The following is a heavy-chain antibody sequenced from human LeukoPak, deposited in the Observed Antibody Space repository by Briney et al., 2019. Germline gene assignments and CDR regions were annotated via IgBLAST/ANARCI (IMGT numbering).Heavy chain of an antibody. V-gene: IGHV1-69*04. D-gene: IGHD5-18*01. Sequence: SVKVSCKASGGTFSSYAISWVRQAPGQGLEWMGRIITILGIANYAQKFQGRVTITADKSTSTAYMELSSLRSEDTAVYYCARSPVDTAMVTAYYFDYWGQGTLVTVSS. J-gene: IGHJ4*02. CDR1: GGTFSSYA. CDR3: ARSPVDTAMVTAYYFDY. CDR2: IITILGIA.